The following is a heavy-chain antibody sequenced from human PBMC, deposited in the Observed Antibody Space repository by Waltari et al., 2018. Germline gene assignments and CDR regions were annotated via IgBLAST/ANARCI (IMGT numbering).Heavy chain of an antibody. CDR1: GDSINRSNYY. D-gene: IGHD1-26*01. CDR2: IYYSGST. CDR3: ARLTVVGATRWFEP. J-gene: IGHJ5*02. V-gene: IGHV4-39*01. Sequence: QLHLQESGPGLVKPSETLSLTCSVSGDSINRSNYYWAWSRQPPGKGLESIGSIYYSGSTYHNPSLKSRVTISVDTSKNEFYLKLKSVTAADTATYYCARLTVVGATRWFEPWGQGTQVTVSS.